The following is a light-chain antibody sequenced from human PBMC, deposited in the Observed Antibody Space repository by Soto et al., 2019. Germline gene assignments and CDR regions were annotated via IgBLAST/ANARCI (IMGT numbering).Light chain of an antibody. Sequence: EIVLTQSPGTLSLSPGERATLSCRASQSVSSSYLAWYQQKPGQAPRLLIYGASSRATGIPDRFSGSGSGKEFTLTISRLEPEDFAVYYCQQYGSSLPYTFGQGTKLEIK. CDR3: QQYGSSLPYT. J-gene: IGKJ2*01. CDR2: GAS. CDR1: QSVSSSY. V-gene: IGKV3-20*01.